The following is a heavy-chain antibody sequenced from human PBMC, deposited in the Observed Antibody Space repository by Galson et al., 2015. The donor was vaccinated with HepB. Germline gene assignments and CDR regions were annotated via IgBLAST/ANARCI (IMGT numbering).Heavy chain of an antibody. CDR2: IYYSGIT. J-gene: IGHJ6*02. CDR1: GGSIISTSNY. Sequence: SETLSLTCTLSGGSIISTSNYWGWIRQPPGKGLEWFGSIYYSGITNYNPSLKSRVTISLDTSKNQFSLKLRSVTAADTAVYYCARVSLSSSGWYVRYGLDVWGQGTTVTVSS. CDR3: ARVSLSSSGWYVRYGLDV. V-gene: IGHV4-39*07. D-gene: IGHD6-19*01.